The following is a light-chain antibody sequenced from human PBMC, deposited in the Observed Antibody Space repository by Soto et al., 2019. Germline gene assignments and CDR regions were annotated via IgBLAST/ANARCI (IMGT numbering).Light chain of an antibody. V-gene: IGKV3-15*01. CDR2: GAS. CDR1: HSVNSH. J-gene: IGKJ5*01. Sequence: MMMTQSPATLSVSPGERVTLSCRTSHSVNSHVAWYQQKPGQAPRLLLYGASTRATGIPVRFSGSGFGTEFTLTISSLQSGDFAVYYCQQYKNWPLFGQGTRLDIK. CDR3: QQYKNWPL.